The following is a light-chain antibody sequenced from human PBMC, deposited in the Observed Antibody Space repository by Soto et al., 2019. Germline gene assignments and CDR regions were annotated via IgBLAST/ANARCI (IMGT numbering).Light chain of an antibody. Sequence: IVMTQSPATLSVSPGERVTFSCRASQGINRKLAWYQHKAGQAPRLLISGASTGATGIPARFSGSGSGTEFTLTINSLQSEDSAVYYCQQYHTLPVTFGGGTKVEI. CDR3: QQYHTLPVT. CDR1: QGINRK. CDR2: GAS. J-gene: IGKJ4*01. V-gene: IGKV3-15*01.